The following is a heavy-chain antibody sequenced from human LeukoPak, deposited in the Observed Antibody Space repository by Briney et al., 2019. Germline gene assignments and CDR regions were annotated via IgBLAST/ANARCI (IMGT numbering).Heavy chain of an antibody. V-gene: IGHV3-21*01. CDR1: GFTFSDYG. CDR3: ARGDYYHYGVDV. Sequence: GGSLRLSCAASGFTFSDYGMNWVRQAPGKGLEWVSSIIGGATGLYYGDSVKGRFTISRDDAKNSLYLQMNSLRVEDSALYYCARGDYYHYGVDVWGQGTTVTVSS. CDR2: IIGGATGL. J-gene: IGHJ6*02.